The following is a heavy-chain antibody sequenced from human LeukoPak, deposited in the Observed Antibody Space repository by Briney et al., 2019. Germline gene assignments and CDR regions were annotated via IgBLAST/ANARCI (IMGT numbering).Heavy chain of an antibody. CDR3: AKSPYYDSSGDAFEI. CDR1: QFIFSEYA. CDR2: IGASGSNT. D-gene: IGHD3-22*01. V-gene: IGHV3-23*01. J-gene: IGHJ3*02. Sequence: SGGSLRLSCEASQFIFSEYAMDWVRQAPGKGLEWVAAIGASGSNTYYAASVEGRFTISRDNSKETLYLQMDSLRVDDTAVYFCAKSPYYDSSGDAFEIWGRGTLVTVSS.